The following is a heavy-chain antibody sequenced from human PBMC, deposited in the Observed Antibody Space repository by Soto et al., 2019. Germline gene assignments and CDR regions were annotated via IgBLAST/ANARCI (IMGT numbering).Heavy chain of an antibody. V-gene: IGHV4-31*03. D-gene: IGHD2-21*02. CDR1: GGSINSGGYY. CDR2: IYYSGST. CDR3: ARVCGGDCHNGMDV. J-gene: IGHJ6*02. Sequence: SEILSLTCTVSGGSINSGGYYWSWIRQHPGNGLEWIGYIYYSGSTYYNPSLKSRVTISVDTSKNQFSLKLSSVAAAYTAVYYCARVCGGDCHNGMDVWGQGTTVTVSS.